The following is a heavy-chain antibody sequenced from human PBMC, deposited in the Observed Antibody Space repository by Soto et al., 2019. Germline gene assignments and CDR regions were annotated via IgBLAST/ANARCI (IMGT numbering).Heavy chain of an antibody. V-gene: IGHV1-46*01. D-gene: IGHD3-10*01. J-gene: IGHJ4*02. CDR1: GYTFTNYY. CDR3: ARDLLAGDF. CDR2: INPMSGST. Sequence: QVQLVQSGAEVKKPGASVKVSCRASGYTFTNYYIHWVRQAPGQGLEWMAIINPMSGSTNYAQNFQGRVTLTMDTSTTPVYMDLSSLRFEDTAVYFCARDLLAGDFWGQGTLVTVSS.